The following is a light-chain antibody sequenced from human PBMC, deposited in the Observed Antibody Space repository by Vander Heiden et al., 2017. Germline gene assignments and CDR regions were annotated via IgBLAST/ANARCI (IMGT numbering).Light chain of an antibody. V-gene: IGKV1-27*01. CDR3: RKYNVAPNT. CDR2: ATS. CDR1: QGIGRY. J-gene: IGKJ2*01. Sequence: DIQMTQSPSSLSASVGDRVIITCRASQGIGRYVAWFQQRPGKVPMLLIYATSTLQSGVPSRFSGSGSGTDFTLTISSLQPEDVATYYRRKYNVAPNTFGQGTKVEI.